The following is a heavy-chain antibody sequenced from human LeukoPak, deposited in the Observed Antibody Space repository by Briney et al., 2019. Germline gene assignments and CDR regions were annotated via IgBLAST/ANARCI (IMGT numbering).Heavy chain of an antibody. J-gene: IGHJ3*02. D-gene: IGHD3-9*01. V-gene: IGHV1-18*01. Sequence: GASVKVSCKASGYTFTSYGISWVRQAPGQGLEWMGWISAYNGNTNYAQKLQGRVTMTTDTSTSTAYMELRSLRSDDTAVYYCAISFRQILTGPNDAFDIWGQGTMVTVSS. CDR1: GYTFTSYG. CDR2: ISAYNGNT. CDR3: AISFRQILTGPNDAFDI.